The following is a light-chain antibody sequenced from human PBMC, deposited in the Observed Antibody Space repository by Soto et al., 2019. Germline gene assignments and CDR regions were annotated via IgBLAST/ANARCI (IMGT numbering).Light chain of an antibody. CDR1: TGAVTSGHY. J-gene: IGLJ2*01. CDR3: LLSYSGARVV. CDR2: DTN. V-gene: IGLV7-46*01. Sequence: QAVVTQEPSLTVSPGGTVTLTCGSSTGAVTSGHYPYWFQQMPGQAPRTLIYDTNNKYSWTPARFSGSLLGGKAALTLSGAQPEDEAEYYCLLSYSGARVVFGGGTKLTVL.